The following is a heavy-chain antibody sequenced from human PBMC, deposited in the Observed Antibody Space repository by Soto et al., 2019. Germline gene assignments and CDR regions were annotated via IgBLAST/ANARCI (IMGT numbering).Heavy chain of an antibody. CDR1: GFTFSSYG. J-gene: IGHJ4*02. V-gene: IGHV3-30*03. CDR3: ARDGNYYDSSGPSFDY. Sequence: QVQLVEYGGGVVQPGRSLRLSCAASGFTFSSYGMHWIRQAPGKGLEWVAVISYDGSNKYYADSVKGRFTISRDNSKNTLYLQMNSLRAEDTAVYYCARDGNYYDSSGPSFDYWAQRTLVTVSS. D-gene: IGHD3-22*01. CDR2: ISYDGSNK.